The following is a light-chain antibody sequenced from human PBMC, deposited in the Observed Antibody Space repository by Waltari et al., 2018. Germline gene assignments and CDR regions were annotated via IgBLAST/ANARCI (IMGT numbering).Light chain of an antibody. Sequence: QSALTPPASVSGSPGQSLTLSCPGSSGDVDAQTFVSWYQQHPGKAPKLMIYDVTNRPSGISNRFSGSKSGNTASLTISGLQAEDEADYYCSSYTSSSTRVFGGGTKLTVL. CDR3: SSYTSSSTRV. J-gene: IGLJ3*02. CDR1: SGDVDAQTF. CDR2: DVT. V-gene: IGLV2-14*03.